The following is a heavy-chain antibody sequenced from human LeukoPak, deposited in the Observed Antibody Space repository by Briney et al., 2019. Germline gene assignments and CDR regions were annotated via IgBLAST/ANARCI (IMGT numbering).Heavy chain of an antibody. J-gene: IGHJ4*02. Sequence: GGSLRLSCAASGFTFSSYGMHWVRHAPGKGLAWVAFIRYDGSNKYYADSVKGRFTISRDNSKNTLYLQMNSLRAEDAAVYYCAKAFGDYEATLTDYWGQGTLVTVSS. CDR1: GFTFSSYG. CDR3: AKAFGDYEATLTDY. CDR2: IRYDGSNK. V-gene: IGHV3-30*02. D-gene: IGHD4-17*01.